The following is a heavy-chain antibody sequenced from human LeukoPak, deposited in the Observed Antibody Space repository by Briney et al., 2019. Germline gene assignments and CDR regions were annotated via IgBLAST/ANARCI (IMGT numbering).Heavy chain of an antibody. V-gene: IGHV3-23*01. J-gene: IGHJ4*02. CDR2: ISGTGATT. Sequence: GGSLRLSCAASGFTFSSYGMHWVRQAPGKGLEWVSTISGTGATTFYADSVKGRFTISRDNSKSTLSLQMNSLRAEDTAIYYCAKEDYWGQGTLVTVSS. CDR3: AKEDY. CDR1: GFTFSSYG.